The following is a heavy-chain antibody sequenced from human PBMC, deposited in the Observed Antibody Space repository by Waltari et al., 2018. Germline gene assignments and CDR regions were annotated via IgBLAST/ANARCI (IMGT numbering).Heavy chain of an antibody. CDR2: IYHSGST. J-gene: IGHJ4*02. Sequence: QVQLQESGPGLVKPSETLSLTCPVSGYSISSGYYWGWIRQPPGKGLEWIGSIYHSGSTYYNPSLKSRVTISVDTSKNQFSLKLSSVTAADTAVYYCARDSSFITGTTFDYWGQGTLVTVSS. CDR1: GYSISSGYY. D-gene: IGHD1-7*01. V-gene: IGHV4-38-2*02. CDR3: ARDSSFITGTTFDY.